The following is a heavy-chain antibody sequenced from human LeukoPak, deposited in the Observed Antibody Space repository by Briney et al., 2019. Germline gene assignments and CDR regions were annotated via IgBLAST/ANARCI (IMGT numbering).Heavy chain of an antibody. V-gene: IGHV1-2*02. D-gene: IGHD6-19*01. Sequence: GASVKVSCKASGYTFAGYYMHWVRQAPGQGLEWMGWINPNSGGTNYAQKFQGRVTMTRDTSISTAYMELSRLRSDDTAVYYCARGSSGRWDHNWFDPWGQGTLVTVSS. J-gene: IGHJ5*02. CDR2: INPNSGGT. CDR3: ARGSSGRWDHNWFDP. CDR1: GYTFAGYY.